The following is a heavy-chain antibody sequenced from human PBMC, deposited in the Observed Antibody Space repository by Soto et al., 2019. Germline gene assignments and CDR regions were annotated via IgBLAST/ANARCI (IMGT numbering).Heavy chain of an antibody. Sequence: SETLSLTCAVYGGSFSGYYWSWIRQPPGKGLEWIGEINQSGSTNYNPSLKSRVTISVDTSKNQFSLKLSSVTAADTAVYYCARHVPDDSSGYINWFDPWGQGTLVTVSS. CDR2: INQSGST. J-gene: IGHJ5*02. D-gene: IGHD3-22*01. CDR3: ARHVPDDSSGYINWFDP. CDR1: GGSFSGYY. V-gene: IGHV4-34*01.